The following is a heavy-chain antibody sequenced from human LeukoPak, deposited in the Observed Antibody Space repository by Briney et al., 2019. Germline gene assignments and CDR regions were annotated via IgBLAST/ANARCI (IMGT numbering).Heavy chain of an antibody. J-gene: IGHJ3*02. V-gene: IGHV1-2*02. Sequence: GASVEVSCKASGYTFTGYYMHWVRQAPGQGLEWMGWINPNSGGTNYAQKFQGRVTMTRDTSISTAYMELSRLRSDDTAVYYCARVANWGSMQAFDIWGQGTMVTVSS. CDR3: ARVANWGSMQAFDI. CDR2: INPNSGGT. D-gene: IGHD7-27*01. CDR1: GYTFTGYY.